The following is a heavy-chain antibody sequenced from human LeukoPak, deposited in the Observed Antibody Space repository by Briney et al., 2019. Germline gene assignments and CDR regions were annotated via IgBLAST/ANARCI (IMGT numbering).Heavy chain of an antibody. D-gene: IGHD1-26*01. J-gene: IGHJ4*02. CDR1: GFTFSSYA. CDR2: ISGSGSST. CDR3: AKEVGRVGYYFDY. Sequence: GGSLRLSCSASGFTFSSYAMTWVRQAPGKGLEWVSAISGSGSSTYYADSVKGRFTISRDNSKNTLYLQMNSLRAEDTAVYYCAKEVGRVGYYFDYWGQGTLVTVSS. V-gene: IGHV3-23*01.